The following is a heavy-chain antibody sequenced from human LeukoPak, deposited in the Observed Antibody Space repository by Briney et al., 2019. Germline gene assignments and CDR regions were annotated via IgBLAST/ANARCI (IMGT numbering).Heavy chain of an antibody. D-gene: IGHD6-6*01. Sequence: SETLSLTCTVSGYSISSGYYWGWIRQPPGKGLEWIGSIYHSGSTYYNPSLKSRVTISVDTSKNQFSLKLSSVTAADTAVYYCARSSSSTFDYWGQGTLVTVSS. CDR3: ARSSSSTFDY. V-gene: IGHV4-38-2*02. CDR1: GYSISSGYY. J-gene: IGHJ4*02. CDR2: IYHSGST.